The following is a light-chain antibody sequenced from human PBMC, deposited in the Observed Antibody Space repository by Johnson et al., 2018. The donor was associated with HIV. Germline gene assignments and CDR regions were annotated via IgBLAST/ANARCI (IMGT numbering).Light chain of an antibody. J-gene: IGLJ1*01. Sequence: QSVLTQPPSVSAAPGQKVTISCSGSSSNIGNSYVCWYQQLPGTAPKLLIYENDKRPSGIPDRFSGSKSGTSATLGITGLQTGDEADYYCGTWDASLSVNVFGPGTKVTVL. CDR3: GTWDASLSVNV. CDR1: SSNIGNSY. CDR2: END. V-gene: IGLV1-51*02.